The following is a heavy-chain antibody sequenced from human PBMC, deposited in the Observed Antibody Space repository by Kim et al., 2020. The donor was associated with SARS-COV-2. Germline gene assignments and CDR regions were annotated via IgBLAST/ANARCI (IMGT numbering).Heavy chain of an antibody. J-gene: IGHJ4*02. CDR2: GRIH. CDR3: ARASDWYPD. Sequence: GRIHNSPESGKGRFTISRDNAKNTLYLQMNSLRDEDTAMFYCARASDWYPDWGQGTLVTVSS. D-gene: IGHD6-19*01. V-gene: IGHV3-74*01.